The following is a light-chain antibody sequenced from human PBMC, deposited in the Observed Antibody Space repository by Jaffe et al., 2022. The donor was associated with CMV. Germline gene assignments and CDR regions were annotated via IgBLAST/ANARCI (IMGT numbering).Light chain of an antibody. CDR1: SSNIGSYS. CDR3: AAWDGSLSAWV. V-gene: IGLV1-44*01. J-gene: IGLJ3*02. Sequence: QSVLTQPPSASGTPGQTVSISCSGSSSNIGSYSVYWYQQLPGTAPKLLIYTNNQRPSGVPDRFSGSMSGTSASLAISGLQSEDEADYYCAAWDGSLSAWVFGGGTKLTVL. CDR2: TNN.